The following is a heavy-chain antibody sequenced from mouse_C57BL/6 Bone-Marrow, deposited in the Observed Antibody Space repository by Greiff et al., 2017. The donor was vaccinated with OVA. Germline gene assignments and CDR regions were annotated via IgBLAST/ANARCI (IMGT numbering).Heavy chain of an antibody. CDR3: TRSGYYGSYYAMDY. V-gene: IGHV1-15*01. D-gene: IGHD1-1*01. J-gene: IGHJ4*01. CDR2: IDPETGGT. Sequence: QVQLQQSGAELVRPGASVTLSCKASGYTFTDYELHWVKQTPVHGLEWIGAIDPETGGTAYNQKFKGKAILTADKSSSTAYMELRSLTSEESAVYYCTRSGYYGSYYAMDYWGQGTSVTVSS. CDR1: GYTFTDYE.